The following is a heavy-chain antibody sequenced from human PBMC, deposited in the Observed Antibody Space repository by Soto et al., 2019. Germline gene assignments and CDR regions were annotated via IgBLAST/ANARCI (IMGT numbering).Heavy chain of an antibody. CDR2: IYYSGST. D-gene: IGHD6-25*01. J-gene: IGHJ3*02. V-gene: IGHV4-39*01. CDR3: ARHGGYVTFGAFDI. Sequence: PSETLSLTCPVSGGTISSSSYYWGWIRQPPGKGLEWIGSIYYSGSTYYNPSLKSRVTISVDTSKNQFSLKLSSVTAADTAVYYCARHGGYVTFGAFDIWGQGTMVTVSS. CDR1: GGTISSSSYY.